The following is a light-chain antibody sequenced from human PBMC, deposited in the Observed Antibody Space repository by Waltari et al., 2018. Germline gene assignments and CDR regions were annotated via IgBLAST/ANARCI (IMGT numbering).Light chain of an antibody. CDR1: QCVGRS. V-gene: IGKV3-20*01. Sequence: DIVLTQSPGALSLSPGERATLSCRASQCVGRSLAWYQQKPGQAPRLLIYDTSSRATGTPGRFSVSGSGTDFSLAISSLEPEDFAVYFCQHYVNLPVTFGQGTKVEI. CDR3: QHYVNLPVT. CDR2: DTS. J-gene: IGKJ1*01.